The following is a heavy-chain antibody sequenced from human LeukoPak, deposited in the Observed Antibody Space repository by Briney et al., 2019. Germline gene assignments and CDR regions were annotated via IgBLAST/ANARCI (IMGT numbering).Heavy chain of an antibody. J-gene: IGHJ6*03. V-gene: IGHV3-23*01. D-gene: IGHD5-18*01. Sequence: GGSLRLSCAASGFTFSSYAMSWVRQAPGKGLEWVSAISGSGGSTYYADSVKGRFTISRDNSKNTLYLQMNSLRAEDTAVYYCARDGYSYGYRYYYYYMDVWGKGTTVTVSS. CDR2: ISGSGGST. CDR1: GFTFSSYA. CDR3: ARDGYSYGYRYYYYYMDV.